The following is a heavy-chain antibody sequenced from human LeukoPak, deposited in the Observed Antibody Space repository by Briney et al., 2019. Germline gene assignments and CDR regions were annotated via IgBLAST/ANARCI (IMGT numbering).Heavy chain of an antibody. V-gene: IGHV1-46*01. D-gene: IGHD3-3*01. CDR2: INPSGGST. CDR3: ASTAPLYDFWSGQDWFDP. J-gene: IGHJ5*02. CDR1: GYTFTSYY. Sequence: ASVKVSCKASGYTFTSYYMHWVRQAPGQGLEWMGIINPSGGSTSYAQKFQGRVTMTTDTSTSTAYMELRSLRSDDTAVYYCASTAPLYDFWSGQDWFDPWGQGTLVTVSS.